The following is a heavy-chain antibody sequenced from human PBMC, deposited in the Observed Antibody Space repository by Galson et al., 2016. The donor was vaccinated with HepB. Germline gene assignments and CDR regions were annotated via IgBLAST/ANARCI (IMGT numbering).Heavy chain of an antibody. CDR1: GGSFSSYA. CDR3: AGKRKIVIVPVALPEYYHHMDV. Sequence: SVKVSCKASGGSFSSYAINWLRQAPGQGPEWMGGVIPSFGTANYARNFQGRVTITADKFTSTAYMELTNLRSDDTAVYYCAGKRKIVIVPVALPEYYHHMDVWGTGTTVTVSS. V-gene: IGHV1-69*06. CDR2: VIPSFGTA. D-gene: IGHD2-2*01. J-gene: IGHJ6*03.